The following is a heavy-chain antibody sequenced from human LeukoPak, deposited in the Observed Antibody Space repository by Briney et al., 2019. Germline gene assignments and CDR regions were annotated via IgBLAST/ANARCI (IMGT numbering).Heavy chain of an antibody. D-gene: IGHD6-19*01. Sequence: GASVKVSCKASGYTFTSYDINRVRQATGQGLEWMGWMNPNSGNTGYAQKFQGRVTITRNTSISTAYMELSSLRSEDTAVYYCARVAHSSYYYYYMDVWGKGTTVTVSS. V-gene: IGHV1-8*03. J-gene: IGHJ6*03. CDR2: MNPNSGNT. CDR1: GYTFTSYD. CDR3: ARVAHSSYYYYYMDV.